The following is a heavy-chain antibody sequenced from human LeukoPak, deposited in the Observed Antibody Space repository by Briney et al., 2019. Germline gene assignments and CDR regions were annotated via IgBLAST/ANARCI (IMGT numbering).Heavy chain of an antibody. Sequence: GGSLRLSCAASGFTFSSYSMNWVRQAPGKGLEWVSYISSSSSTIYYADSVKGRFTISRDNAKNSLYLQMNSLRAEDTAVYYCARDGSDYYDSSGALYFDYWGQGTLVTVSS. CDR3: ARDGSDYYDSSGALYFDY. CDR1: GFTFSSYS. CDR2: ISSSSSTI. J-gene: IGHJ4*02. D-gene: IGHD3-22*01. V-gene: IGHV3-48*04.